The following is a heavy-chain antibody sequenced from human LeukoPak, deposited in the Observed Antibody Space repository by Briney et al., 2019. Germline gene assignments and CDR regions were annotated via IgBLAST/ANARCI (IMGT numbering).Heavy chain of an antibody. J-gene: IGHJ4*02. Sequence: GGSLRLSCAASGFTFSSYSMNWVRQAPGKGLEWVSSISGDSNYIYYADSVRGRFTISRDNAKNSLYLQMNSLRVEDTAVYYCARVVTGVSLDYFDYWGQGTLVTVSS. CDR3: ARVVTGVSLDYFDY. V-gene: IGHV3-21*01. CDR2: ISGDSNYI. CDR1: GFTFSSYS. D-gene: IGHD2-21*02.